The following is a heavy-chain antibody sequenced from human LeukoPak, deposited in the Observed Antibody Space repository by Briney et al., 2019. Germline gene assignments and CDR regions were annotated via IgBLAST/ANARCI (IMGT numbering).Heavy chain of an antibody. CDR2: AYYTGNT. CDR3: AQLERRTAFDI. V-gene: IGHV4-39*01. Sequence: SETLSLTCTVSGGSIRRSYFYWGRVRQPPGKGLEWIGFAYYTGNTFYKPSLKSRVTISVDSSKNQFSLGLASLTAADSAVYYCAQLERRTAFDIWGPATMVVVSS. CDR1: GGSIRRSYFY. J-gene: IGHJ3*02. D-gene: IGHD1-1*01.